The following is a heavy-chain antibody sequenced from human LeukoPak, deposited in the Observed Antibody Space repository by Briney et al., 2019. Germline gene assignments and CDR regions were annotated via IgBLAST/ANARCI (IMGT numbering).Heavy chain of an antibody. D-gene: IGHD6-19*01. V-gene: IGHV3-23*01. CDR3: ANSPSSGWDDY. Sequence: GGSLRLSCAASGFTVSSNYMSWVRQAPGKGLEWVSAISGSGGSTYYADSVKGRFTISRDNSKNTLYLQMNSLRAEDTAVYYCANSPSSGWDDYWGQGTLVTVSS. CDR1: GFTVSSNY. CDR2: ISGSGGST. J-gene: IGHJ4*02.